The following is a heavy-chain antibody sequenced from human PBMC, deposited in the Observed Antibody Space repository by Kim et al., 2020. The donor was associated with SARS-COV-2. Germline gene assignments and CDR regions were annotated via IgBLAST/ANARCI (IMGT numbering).Heavy chain of an antibody. J-gene: IGHJ4*01. Sequence: GGSLRLSCAASGFTFDDYAMHWVRQAPGKGLEWVSGISWNSGSIGYADSVKGRFTISRDNAKNSLYLQMNSLRAEDTALYYCAKDMGGYYGSGSYSPFD. V-gene: IGHV3-9*01. CDR3: AKDMGGYYGSGSYSPFD. CDR2: ISWNSGSI. D-gene: IGHD3-10*01. CDR1: GFTFDDYA.